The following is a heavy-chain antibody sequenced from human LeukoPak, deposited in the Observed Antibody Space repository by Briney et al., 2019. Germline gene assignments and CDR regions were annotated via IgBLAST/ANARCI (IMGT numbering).Heavy chain of an antibody. CDR3: ARGSRDVNQNRALDI. J-gene: IGHJ3*02. V-gene: IGHV3-48*03. CDR2: ISSSGYTM. Sequence: GGSLRLSCAASGFTFSNYEMIWVRQAPGKGLEWISNISSSGYTMHYADSVKGRFTISRDNAKNSLYLQMNSLRAEDTAVYYCARGSRDVNQNRALDIWGQGTMVTVSS. CDR1: GFTFSNYE. D-gene: IGHD5-24*01.